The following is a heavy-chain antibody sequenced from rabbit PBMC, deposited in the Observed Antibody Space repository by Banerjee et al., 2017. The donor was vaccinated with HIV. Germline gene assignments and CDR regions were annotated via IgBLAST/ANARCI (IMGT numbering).Heavy chain of an antibody. V-gene: IGHV1S45*01. Sequence: QEQLVESGGGLVQPEGSLTLTCTASGFSFSGGYDMCWVRQAPGKGLEWIACIDVVGSGKTLYASWAKGRFTISKTSSTTVTLQMTSLTAADTATYFCAKDDGGALPFTLWGPGTLVTVS. D-gene: IGHD2-1*01. CDR3: AKDDGGALPFTL. J-gene: IGHJ4*01. CDR2: IDVVGSGKT. CDR1: GFSFSGGYD.